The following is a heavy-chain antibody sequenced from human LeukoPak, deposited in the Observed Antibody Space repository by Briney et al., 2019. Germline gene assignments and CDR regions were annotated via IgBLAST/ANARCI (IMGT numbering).Heavy chain of an antibody. V-gene: IGHV4-34*01. J-gene: IGHJ6*03. CDR1: GGSFSGHY. Sequence: SETLSLTCAVYGGSFSGHYWTWIRQPPGKGLQWIGEVNDRGSANYNPSLKSRLTISEDKSKNQFSLRLPSVTAADTAVYYCARGVVSGRFGDYYYYMDVWGIATTVTVSS. CDR3: ARGVVSGRFGDYYYYMDV. D-gene: IGHD3-16*01. CDR2: VNDRGSA.